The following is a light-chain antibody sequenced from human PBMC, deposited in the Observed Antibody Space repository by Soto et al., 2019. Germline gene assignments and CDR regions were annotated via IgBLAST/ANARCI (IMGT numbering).Light chain of an antibody. CDR2: DAS. V-gene: IGKV3-11*01. CDR1: QSVSSY. CDR3: QQRSA. Sequence: EIVLTQSPATLSLSPGERATLSCRASQSVSSYLAWYQQKPGQAPRLLIYDASNRATGIPARFSGSGSGTDFTLTFSSLEPEDFAVYYCQQRSAFGQGTRLEIK. J-gene: IGKJ5*01.